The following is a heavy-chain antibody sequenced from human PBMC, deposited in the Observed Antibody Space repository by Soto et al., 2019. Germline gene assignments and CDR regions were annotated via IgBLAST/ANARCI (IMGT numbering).Heavy chain of an antibody. D-gene: IGHD2-2*01. CDR3: VKDDPALHY. CDR2: INAGNGNT. Sequence: QVQLVQSGAEEKEPGASVKVSCKASGYTFTRYVMHWVRQAPGQRLEWMGWINAGNGNTKYSQKFQGRVTSTWDTYASTAYMDLSSLRSEDTAVYYCVKDDPALHYWGQGTLVTVSS. V-gene: IGHV1-3*05. J-gene: IGHJ4*02. CDR1: GYTFTRYV.